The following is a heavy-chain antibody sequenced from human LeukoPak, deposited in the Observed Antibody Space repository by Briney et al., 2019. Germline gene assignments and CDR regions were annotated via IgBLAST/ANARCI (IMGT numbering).Heavy chain of an antibody. Sequence: GASVKVSCKASGGTFSSYAISWVRQAPGQGLEWMGGIIPIFGTANYAQKFQGRVTITADESTGTAYMELSSLRSEDTAVYYCAPIPYYDSSLGHWGQGTLVTVSS. D-gene: IGHD3-22*01. CDR1: GGTFSSYA. V-gene: IGHV1-69*13. CDR3: APIPYYDSSLGH. CDR2: IIPIFGTA. J-gene: IGHJ4*02.